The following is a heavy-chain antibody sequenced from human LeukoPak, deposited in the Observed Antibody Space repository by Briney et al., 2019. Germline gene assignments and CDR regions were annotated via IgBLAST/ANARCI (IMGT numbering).Heavy chain of an antibody. Sequence: GGSLRLSCAASGFTFSNYWLHWVRQAPGKGLVWVSRINTDGSSTSYADSVKGRFTISRDNAKNSLYLQMNSLRAEDMALYYCAKDSGYDYLGVFDIWGQGTMVTVSS. V-gene: IGHV3-74*01. CDR3: AKDSGYDYLGVFDI. CDR2: INTDGSST. J-gene: IGHJ3*02. CDR1: GFTFSNYW. D-gene: IGHD5-12*01.